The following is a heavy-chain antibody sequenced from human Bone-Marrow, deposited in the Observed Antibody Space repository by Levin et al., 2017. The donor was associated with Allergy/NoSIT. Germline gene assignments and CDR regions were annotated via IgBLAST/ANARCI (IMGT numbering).Heavy chain of an antibody. D-gene: IGHD5-12*01. CDR3: ARDQGRGYEGGLDY. V-gene: IGHV3-33*01. CDR2: IWYDGSNK. J-gene: IGHJ4*02. CDR1: GFTFSSYG. Sequence: GGSLRLSCAASGFTFSSYGMHWVRQAPGKGLEWVAVIWYDGSNKYYADSVKGRFTISRDNSKNTLYLQMNSLRAEDTAVYYCARDQGRGYEGGLDYWGQGTLVTVSS.